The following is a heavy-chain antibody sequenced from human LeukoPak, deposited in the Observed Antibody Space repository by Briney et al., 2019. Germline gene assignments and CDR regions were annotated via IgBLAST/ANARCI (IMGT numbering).Heavy chain of an antibody. CDR1: GVSISSYY. D-gene: IGHD6-13*01. V-gene: IGHV4-4*07. CDR3: ARGISSSWYPYFDY. J-gene: IGHJ4*02. Sequence: PSETLSLTCTVSGVSISSYYWSWIRQPAGKGLEWIGRIYTSGSTNYNPSLKSRVTMSVDTSKNQFSLNLNSVAAADTAVYYCARGISSSWYPYFDYWGQGTLVTVSS. CDR2: IYTSGST.